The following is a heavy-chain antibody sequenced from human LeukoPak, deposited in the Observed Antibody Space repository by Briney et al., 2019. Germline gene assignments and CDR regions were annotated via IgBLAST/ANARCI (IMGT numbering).Heavy chain of an antibody. CDR2: INPSGGST. J-gene: IGHJ4*02. D-gene: IGHD3-22*01. V-gene: IGHV1-46*01. Sequence: GASVKVSFKASGYTFTSYYMHWVRQAPGQGLEWMGIINPSGGSTSYAQKFQGRVTMTRDTSTSTVYMELSSLRSEDTAVYYCARDHPNLGDSSGYYPSFFDYWGQGTLVTVSS. CDR3: ARDHPNLGDSSGYYPSFFDY. CDR1: GYTFTSYY.